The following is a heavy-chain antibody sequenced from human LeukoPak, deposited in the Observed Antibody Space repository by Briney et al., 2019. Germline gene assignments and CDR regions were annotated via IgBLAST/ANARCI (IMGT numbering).Heavy chain of an antibody. Sequence: PGGSLRLSCAASGFTFSSYGMHWVRQAPGKGLEWVSFISSTGGTIYYADSVKGRFTVSRDNGKNSLLLQMNSLRAEDTALYYCARGYSRAAFGIWGQGTVVAVSS. CDR2: ISSTGGTI. D-gene: IGHD2-15*01. CDR1: GFTFSSYG. CDR3: ARGYSRAAFGI. V-gene: IGHV3-48*01. J-gene: IGHJ3*02.